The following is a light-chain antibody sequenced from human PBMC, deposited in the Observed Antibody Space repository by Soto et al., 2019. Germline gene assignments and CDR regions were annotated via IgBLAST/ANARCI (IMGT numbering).Light chain of an antibody. CDR2: YTT. Sequence: QTVVTQEPSFSVSPGGTVTLTCGLSSGSVSTTYYPSWYQQTPGQAPRTLIYYTTTRSSGVPDRFSGSILGNKAALTITGAQADDESDYFCVLYMGSGISMFGGGTKFTVL. CDR3: VLYMGSGISM. CDR1: SGSVSTTYY. J-gene: IGLJ3*02. V-gene: IGLV8-61*01.